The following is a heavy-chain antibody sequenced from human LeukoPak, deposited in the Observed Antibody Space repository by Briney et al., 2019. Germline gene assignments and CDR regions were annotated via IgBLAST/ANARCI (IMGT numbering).Heavy chain of an antibody. CDR1: GFTFSNCW. CDR3: VRDLILVWTPGDDFDH. Sequence: GGSLRLSCAASGFTFSNCWMHWVRQAPGRGVEWVSRINERATIISYADSVKGRFTISRENARNTLYLQMNSLTAEDTAVYYCVRDLILVWTPGDDFDHWGQGTLVTVSS. V-gene: IGHV3-74*01. D-gene: IGHD3-16*01. CDR2: INERATII. J-gene: IGHJ4*02.